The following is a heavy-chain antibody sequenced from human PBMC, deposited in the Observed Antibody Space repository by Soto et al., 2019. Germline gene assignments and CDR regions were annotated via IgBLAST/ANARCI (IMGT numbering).Heavy chain of an antibody. CDR3: ARATRSYYYDSSGTGAFDY. V-gene: IGHV1-8*01. CDR2: MNPNSGNT. J-gene: IGHJ4*02. CDR1: GYTFTSYD. Sequence: QVQLVQSGAEVKKPGASVKVSCKASGYTFTSYDINWVRQATGQGLEWMGWMNPNSGNTGYAQKFQGRVTMTRNTSISTAYMELSSLRSEDTAVYYCARATRSYYYDSSGTGAFDYWGQGTLVTVSS. D-gene: IGHD3-22*01.